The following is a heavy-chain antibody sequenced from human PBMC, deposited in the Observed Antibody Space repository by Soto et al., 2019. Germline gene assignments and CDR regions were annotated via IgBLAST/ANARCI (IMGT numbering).Heavy chain of an antibody. CDR1: GYTFTSYA. Sequence: QVQLVQSGAEVKKPGASVKVSCKASGYTFTSYAMHWVRQAPGQRLEWMGWINAGNGNTKYSQKFQGRVTITRDTSASTAYMELSSLRSEDTAVYYCARGPFGVVIPYNWFDPWGQGTLVTVSS. V-gene: IGHV1-3*01. CDR2: INAGNGNT. J-gene: IGHJ5*02. CDR3: ARGPFGVVIPYNWFDP. D-gene: IGHD3-3*01.